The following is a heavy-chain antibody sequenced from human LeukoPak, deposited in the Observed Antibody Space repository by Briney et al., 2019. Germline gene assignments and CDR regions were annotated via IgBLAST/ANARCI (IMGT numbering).Heavy chain of an antibody. CDR2: IIPIFGTA. D-gene: IGHD1-26*01. Sequence: SVKVSCKASGGTFSSYAISWVRQAPGQGLEWMGSIIPIFGTANYAQKFQGRVTITTDESTSTAYMELSNLRAEDTAVYYCAKGANHYYYSMDIWGKGTTVTVSS. V-gene: IGHV1-69*05. CDR1: GGTFSSYA. J-gene: IGHJ6*03. CDR3: AKGANHYYYSMDI.